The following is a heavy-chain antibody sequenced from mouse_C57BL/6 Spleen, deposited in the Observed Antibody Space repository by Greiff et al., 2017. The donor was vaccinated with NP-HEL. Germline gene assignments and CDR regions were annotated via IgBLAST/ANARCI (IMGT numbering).Heavy chain of an antibody. CDR2: ISSGGSYT. CDR3: ARQRDYYGSSYWYFDY. CDR1: GFTFSSYG. J-gene: IGHJ2*01. Sequence: EVMLVESGGDLVKPGGSLKLSCAASGFTFSSYGMSWVRQTPDKRLEWVATISSGGSYTYYPDSVKGRFTISRDNAKNTLYLQMSSLKSEDTAMYYCARQRDYYGSSYWYFDYWGQGTTLTVSS. V-gene: IGHV5-6*01. D-gene: IGHD1-1*01.